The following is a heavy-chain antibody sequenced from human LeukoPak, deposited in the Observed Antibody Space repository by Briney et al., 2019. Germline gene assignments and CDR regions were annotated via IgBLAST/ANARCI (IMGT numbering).Heavy chain of an antibody. CDR1: GFSFSSHA. Sequence: GGSLRLSCAASGFSFSSHAMNWVRQAPGKGLEWVSGISASGDTTYYVDSVKGRFSISRDNAKNSLYLQMNSLRAEDTAMYYCARDGYSSSSFDFWGQGTLVTVSS. CDR2: ISASGDTT. D-gene: IGHD6-6*01. J-gene: IGHJ4*02. V-gene: IGHV3-23*01. CDR3: ARDGYSSSSFDF.